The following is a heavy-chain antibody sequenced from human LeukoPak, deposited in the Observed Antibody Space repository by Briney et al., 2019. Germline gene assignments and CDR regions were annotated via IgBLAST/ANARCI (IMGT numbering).Heavy chain of an antibody. CDR2: ISWNSGSI. CDR1: GFTFDDYA. J-gene: IGHJ4*02. V-gene: IGHV3-9*01. Sequence: PGGSLRLSCAASGFTFDDYAMHWVRQAPGKGLEWVSGISWNSGSIGYADSVKGRFTISRDNAKNSLYLQMNSLRAEDTALYYCAKDSGGYGEAWFDYWGQGTLVTVSS. D-gene: IGHD5-18*01. CDR3: AKDSGGYGEAWFDY.